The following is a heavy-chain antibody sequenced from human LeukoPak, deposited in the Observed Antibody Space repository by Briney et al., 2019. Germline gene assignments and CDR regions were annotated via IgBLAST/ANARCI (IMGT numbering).Heavy chain of an antibody. Sequence: SETLSLTCAVYGGSFSGYYWSWIRQPPGKGLEWIGEINHSGSTNYNPSPKSRVTISVDTSKNQFSLKLSSVTAADTAVYYCARGGSKKGIKNSSGWSRGSWFDPWGQGTLVTVSS. CDR2: INHSGST. CDR3: ARGGSKKGIKNSSGWSRGSWFDP. CDR1: GGSFSGYY. V-gene: IGHV4-34*01. D-gene: IGHD6-19*01. J-gene: IGHJ5*02.